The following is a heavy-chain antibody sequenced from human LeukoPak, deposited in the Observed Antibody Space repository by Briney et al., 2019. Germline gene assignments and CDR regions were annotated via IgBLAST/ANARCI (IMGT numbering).Heavy chain of an antibody. J-gene: IGHJ3*01. Sequence: GRFTISRDNAKNSLYLQMNSLRAADTAVYYCAKASLYDSSGYLPVSWGQGTMVTVSS. V-gene: IGHV3-11*06. D-gene: IGHD3-22*01. CDR3: AKASLYDSSGYLPVS.